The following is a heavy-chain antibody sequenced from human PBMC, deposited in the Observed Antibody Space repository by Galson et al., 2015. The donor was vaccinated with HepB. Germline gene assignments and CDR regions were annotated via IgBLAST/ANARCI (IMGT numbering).Heavy chain of an antibody. D-gene: IGHD3-3*01. CDR2: ITTSNSHY. Sequence: SLRLSCAASGVTFSSYQMNWVRQAPGKGLEWVASITTSNSHYYYGDSVKGRFTISRDNAKNSLYLQWSSLKASDTAMYYCARPWDLYDFWSDHPGAFDIWGQGTMVTVSS. CDR3: ARPWDLYDFWSDHPGAFDI. V-gene: IGHV3-21*04. J-gene: IGHJ3*02. CDR1: GVTFSSYQ.